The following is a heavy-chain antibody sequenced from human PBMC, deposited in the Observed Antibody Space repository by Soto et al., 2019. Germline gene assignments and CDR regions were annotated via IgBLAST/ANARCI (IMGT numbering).Heavy chain of an antibody. V-gene: IGHV3-23*01. CDR1: GYTFSTYA. CDR2: ITTSGGNT. J-gene: IGHJ6*03. Sequence: EVQLLESGGGLVQPVGSLRLSCAASGYTFSTYAMSWVRQAPGKGLEWVSTITTSGGNTYYADSVQGRFTISRDNSKNTLYLQMNSLRAEDTAVYYCAGRYCTNGVRYTNYYYYIDVWGKGTTVTVSS. D-gene: IGHD2-8*01. CDR3: AGRYCTNGVRYTNYYYYIDV.